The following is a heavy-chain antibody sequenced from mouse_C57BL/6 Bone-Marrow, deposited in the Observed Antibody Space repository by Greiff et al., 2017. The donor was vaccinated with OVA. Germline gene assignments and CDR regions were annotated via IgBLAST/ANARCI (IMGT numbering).Heavy chain of an antibody. J-gene: IGHJ2*01. V-gene: IGHV5-6*01. Sequence: EVKLQESGGDLVKPGGSLKLSCAASGFTFSSYGMSWVRQTPDKRLEWVATISSGGSYTYYPDSVKGRFTISRDNAKNTLYLQMSSLKSADTAMYYCAIIFYYFDYWGQGTTLTVSS. CDR3: AIIFYYFDY. CDR2: ISSGGSYT. CDR1: GFTFSSYG.